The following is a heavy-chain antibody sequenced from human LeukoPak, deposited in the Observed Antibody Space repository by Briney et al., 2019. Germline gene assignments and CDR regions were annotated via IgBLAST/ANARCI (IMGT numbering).Heavy chain of an antibody. V-gene: IGHV3-20*01. J-gene: IGHJ6*03. CDR1: GFTLDAYG. Sequence: GGSLRLSCAASGFTLDAYGMSWVRQAPGKGLEWVSGINWNGGSTGYADSVKGRFTISRDNAKNSLYLQMNSLRAEDTALYHCARVSFDRNYPYYYMDVWGKGTTVTISS. CDR2: INWNGGST. CDR3: ARVSFDRNYPYYYMDV. D-gene: IGHD1-14*01.